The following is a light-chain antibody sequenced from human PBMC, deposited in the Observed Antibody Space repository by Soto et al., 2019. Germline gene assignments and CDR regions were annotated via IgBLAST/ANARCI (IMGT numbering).Light chain of an antibody. CDR3: QQRTNRPPIT. CDR2: NTS. J-gene: IGKJ5*01. V-gene: IGKV3-11*01. Sequence: ELVLPQSPATLSLSPVERATRSCRASQSVGSYLAWYQQKPGQAPRLLIFNTSNRATGIPARFSGSGSGTDFTLTISGLEPEDFAVYYCQQRTNRPPITFGQGTRLEIK. CDR1: QSVGSY.